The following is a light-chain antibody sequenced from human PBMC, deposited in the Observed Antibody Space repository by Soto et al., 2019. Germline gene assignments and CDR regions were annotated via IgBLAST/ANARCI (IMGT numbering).Light chain of an antibody. J-gene: IGLJ2*01. V-gene: IGLV2-23*01. CDR3: CSYAGRDVV. CDR2: EGS. CDR1: SSDVGSYNL. Sequence: QSALTQPASVSGSPGQSITISCTGTSSDVGSYNLVSWYQQHPGKAPKLMIYEGSKRPSGVSNRFSGSKSGNTASLTISGLQAEDEADYYCCSYAGRDVVFGGGTNSPS.